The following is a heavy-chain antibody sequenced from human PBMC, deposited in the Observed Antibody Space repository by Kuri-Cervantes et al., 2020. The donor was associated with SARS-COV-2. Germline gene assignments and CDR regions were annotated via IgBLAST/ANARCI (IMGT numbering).Heavy chain of an antibody. Sequence: ASVKVSCKASGYTFTGYYMHWVRQAPGQGLEWMGWINPNSGGTNYAQRFQGRVTMTRDTSISAAYMELSRLRSDDTAVYHCAREPRYGRSGYYSDYWGQGTLVTVSS. CDR1: GYTFTGYY. CDR3: AREPRYGRSGYYSDY. J-gene: IGHJ4*02. D-gene: IGHD3-3*01. CDR2: INPNSGGT. V-gene: IGHV1-2*02.